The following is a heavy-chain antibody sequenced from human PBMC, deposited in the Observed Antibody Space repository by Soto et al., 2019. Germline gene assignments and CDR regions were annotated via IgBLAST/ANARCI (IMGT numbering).Heavy chain of an antibody. V-gene: IGHV1-24*01. D-gene: IGHD5-12*01. CDR1: GYTFTTYG. CDR2: FDPEDGET. J-gene: IGHJ4*01. Sequence: SVKVSCKASGYTFTTYGIAWVRQAPGQGLEWMGGFDPEDGETIYAQKFQGRVTMTEDTSTDTAYMELSSLRSESTAVYYCATPAHNGGDDLNYWGDGTLGTVSP. CDR3: ATPAHNGGDDLNY.